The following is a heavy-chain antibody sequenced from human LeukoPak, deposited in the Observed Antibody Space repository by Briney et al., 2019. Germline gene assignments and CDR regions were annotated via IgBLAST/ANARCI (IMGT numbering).Heavy chain of an antibody. V-gene: IGHV4-59*08. CDR1: GGSISSYY. J-gene: IGHJ4*02. Sequence: PSETLSLTCTVSGGSISSYYWSWIRQPPGKGLEWIGYIYYSGSTNYNPSLKSRVTISVDTSKNQFSLKLSSVTAADTAIYYCASSLRSDDYWGQGTLVTVSS. CDR2: IYYSGST. CDR3: ASSLRSDDY. D-gene: IGHD4-17*01.